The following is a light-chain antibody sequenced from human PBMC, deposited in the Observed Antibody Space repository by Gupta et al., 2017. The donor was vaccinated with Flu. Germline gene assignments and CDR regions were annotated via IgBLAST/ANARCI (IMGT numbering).Light chain of an antibody. CDR2: LGS. Sequence: DIVMTQSPLSLPVTSDEPALISCRSSQSLLHSNGYNYFDWYLQKPGQSPQLLIYLGSNRASGVPDRFSGSGSGTDFTLEISRVEAEDVGVYYCMQALQTPLTFGQGTKLEIK. CDR3: MQALQTPLT. V-gene: IGKV2-28*01. CDR1: QSLLHSNGYNY. J-gene: IGKJ2*01.